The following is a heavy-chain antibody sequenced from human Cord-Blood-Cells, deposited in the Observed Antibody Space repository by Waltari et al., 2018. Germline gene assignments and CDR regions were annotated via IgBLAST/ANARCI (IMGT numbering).Heavy chain of an antibody. Sequence: QLQLQESGPGLVKPSETLSLTCTVSGGSISSSSYYWGWIRQPPGKGLEWVGSIYYSGSTYYNPSLKTRVTISVHTSKNHCSLERGSVTAADTAVYYWARQRRARGHRFDYWGQGTLVTVAS. J-gene: IGHJ4*02. V-gene: IGHV4-39*01. CDR1: GGSISSSSYY. CDR2: IYYSGST. CDR3: ARQRRARGHRFDY.